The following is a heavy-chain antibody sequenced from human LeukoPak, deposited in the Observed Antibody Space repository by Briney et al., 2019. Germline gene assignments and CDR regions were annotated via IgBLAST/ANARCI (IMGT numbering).Heavy chain of an antibody. CDR2: IWYDGSNK. V-gene: IGHV3-33*06. D-gene: IGHD3-22*01. CDR1: GFTFSSYG. J-gene: IGHJ4*02. Sequence: GGSLRLSCAASGFTFSSYGMHWVRPAPGKGLEWVAVIWYDGSNKYYADSVKGRFTISRDNSKNTLYLQMNSLRAEDTAVYYCAKDLAVDYYDSSGYSDYWGQGTLVTVSS. CDR3: AKDLAVDYYDSSGYSDY.